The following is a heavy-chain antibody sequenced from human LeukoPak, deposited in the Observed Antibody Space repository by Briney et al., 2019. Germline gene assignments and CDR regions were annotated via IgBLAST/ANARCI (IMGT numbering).Heavy chain of an antibody. V-gene: IGHV3-48*02. CDR1: GFTFTTYS. Sequence: GSLRLSCAASGFTFTTYSMNWVRQAPGKGLQWVSYISITSRTTNYADSVKGRFTISRDSAKNSLYLQMNSLRDEDTAVYYCATEKAFAFDIWGQGTVVTVSS. CDR2: ISITSRTT. J-gene: IGHJ3*02. CDR3: ATEKAFAFDI.